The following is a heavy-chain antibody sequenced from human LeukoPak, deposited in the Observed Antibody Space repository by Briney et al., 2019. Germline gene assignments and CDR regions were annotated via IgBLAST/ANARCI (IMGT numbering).Heavy chain of an antibody. V-gene: IGHV4-34*01. CDR2: IYYGETT. CDR1: GGSFSGYY. J-gene: IGHJ6*03. Sequence: PSETLSLTCAVYGGSFSGYYWSWIRQPPGKGLEWIGSIYYGETTYYNSSLKSRVTISLNTSKNQFSLSLNSVTAADTAVYYCARQVSDYYYYYIDVWGKGATVTVSS. CDR3: ARQVSDYYYYYIDV. D-gene: IGHD5/OR15-5a*01.